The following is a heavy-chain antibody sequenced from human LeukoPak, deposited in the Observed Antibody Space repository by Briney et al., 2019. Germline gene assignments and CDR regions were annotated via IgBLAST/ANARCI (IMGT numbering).Heavy chain of an antibody. CDR3: ARDRSSGWYGKYYFDY. J-gene: IGHJ4*02. Sequence: KSSETLSLTCTVSGGSISSYYWSWIRQPPGKGLEWIGYIYYSGSTNYNPSLESRVTISVDTSKNQFSLKLSSVTAADTAVYYCARDRSSGWYGKYYFDYWGQGTLVTVSS. D-gene: IGHD6-19*01. CDR1: GGSISSYY. CDR2: IYYSGST. V-gene: IGHV4-59*01.